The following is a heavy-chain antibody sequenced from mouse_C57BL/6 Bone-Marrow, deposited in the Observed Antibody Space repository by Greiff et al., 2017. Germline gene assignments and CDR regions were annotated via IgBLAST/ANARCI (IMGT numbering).Heavy chain of an antibody. CDR2: ISDGGSYT. V-gene: IGHV5-4*01. CDR3: ARGEEVWLRRNWYFDV. J-gene: IGHJ1*03. CDR1: GFTFSSYA. Sequence: GQGVESGGGLVKPGGSLKLSCAASGFTFSSYAMSWVRQTPEKRLEWVATISDGGSYTYYPDNVKGRFTISRDNAKNNLYLQMSHLKSEDTAMYYCARGEEVWLRRNWYFDVWGTGTTVTVSS. D-gene: IGHD2-2*01.